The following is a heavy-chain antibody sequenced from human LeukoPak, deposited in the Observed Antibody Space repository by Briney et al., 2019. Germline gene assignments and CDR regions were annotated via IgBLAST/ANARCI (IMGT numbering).Heavy chain of an antibody. J-gene: IGHJ4*02. V-gene: IGHV4-31*03. CDR3: ARETSWRYFDY. Sequence: SETLSLTRTVSGGSISSGGYYWSWIRQHPGKGLEWIGYIYYSGSTYYNPSLKSRVTISVDTSKNQFSLKLSSVTAADTAVYYCARETSWRYFDYWGQGTLVTVSS. CDR2: IYYSGST. CDR1: GGSISSGGYY.